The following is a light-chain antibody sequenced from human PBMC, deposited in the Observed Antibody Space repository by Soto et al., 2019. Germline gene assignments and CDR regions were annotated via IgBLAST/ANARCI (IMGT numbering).Light chain of an antibody. V-gene: IGKV3-15*01. Sequence: EIVMTQSPATLSVSPGERATLSCRASQSVSSNLAWYQQKPGQTPKLLSYVASTRATGIPARFSGSGSGTEFTLTISSLKSEDFAVYYCQPYNVWPLTFGGGTKVEFK. CDR1: QSVSSN. CDR2: VAS. CDR3: QPYNVWPLT. J-gene: IGKJ4*01.